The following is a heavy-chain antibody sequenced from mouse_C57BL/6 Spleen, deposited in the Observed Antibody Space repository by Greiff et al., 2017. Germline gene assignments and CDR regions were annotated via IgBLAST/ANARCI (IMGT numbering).Heavy chain of an antibody. CDR1: GYAFSSSW. D-gene: IGHD3-3*01. Sequence: QVQLKESGPELVKPGASVKISCKASGYAFSSSWMNWVKQRPGKGLEWIGRIYPGDGDTNYNGKFKGKATLTADKSSSTAYMQLSSLTSEDSAVYFCATRRAGAMDYWGQGTSVTVSS. V-gene: IGHV1-82*01. CDR2: IYPGDGDT. CDR3: ATRRAGAMDY. J-gene: IGHJ4*01.